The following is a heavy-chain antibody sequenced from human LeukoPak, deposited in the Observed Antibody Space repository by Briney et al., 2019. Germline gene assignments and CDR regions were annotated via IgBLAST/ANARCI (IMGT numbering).Heavy chain of an antibody. Sequence: SQTLSLTCTVSGGSISNYYWSWVRQPPGKGLEWIGYIYYTGTTNYNPSLKSRVTISVDTSKNQFSLKLSSVTAADTAVYYCARDFSTFYWYLDLWGRGTLVTVSS. CDR3: ARDFSTFYWYLDL. CDR2: IYYTGTT. D-gene: IGHD6-13*01. J-gene: IGHJ2*01. CDR1: GGSISNYY. V-gene: IGHV4-59*01.